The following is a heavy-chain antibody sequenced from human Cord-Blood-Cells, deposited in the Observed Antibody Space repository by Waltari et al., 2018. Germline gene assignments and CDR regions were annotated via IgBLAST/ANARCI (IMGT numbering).Heavy chain of an antibody. J-gene: IGHJ3*02. V-gene: IGHV4-39*01. Sequence: QLQLQESGPGLVKPSETLSLTCTVSGGSISSSRSYWGWVRQPPGKGLEWIGSIYYSGSTSYNPSLKSRVTISVDTSKNQFSLKLSSVTAADTAVYYCARQVATIRDAFDIWGQGTMVTVSS. CDR2: IYYSGST. CDR1: GGSISSSRSY. D-gene: IGHD5-12*01. CDR3: ARQVATIRDAFDI.